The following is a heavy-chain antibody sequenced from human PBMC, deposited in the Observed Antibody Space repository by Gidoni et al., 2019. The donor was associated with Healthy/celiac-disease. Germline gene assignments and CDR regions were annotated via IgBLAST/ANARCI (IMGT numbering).Heavy chain of an antibody. CDR2: IYYSGST. CDR1: VGSIRSSSYE. Sequence: QLQLQASGPGLVKPSETLSLTGTVSVGSIRSSSYEWGWSRQTPGKGLEWIGSIYYSGSTSYNPSLTSRVTISVDTSKNQFSLKLSSVTAADTAVYYCARDPIYCSGGSCPDRWFDPWGQGTLVTVSS. V-gene: IGHV4-39*07. D-gene: IGHD2-15*01. CDR3: ARDPIYCSGGSCPDRWFDP. J-gene: IGHJ5*02.